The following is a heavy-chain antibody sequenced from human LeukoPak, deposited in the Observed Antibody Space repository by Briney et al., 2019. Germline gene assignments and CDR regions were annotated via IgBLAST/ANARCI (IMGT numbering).Heavy chain of an antibody. V-gene: IGHV3-30*18. CDR3: AKDRVVYNWNYAYYFDH. D-gene: IGHD1-7*01. CDR1: GFTFSNYA. Sequence: GGSLRLSCAASGFTFSNYAMHWVRQAPGKGREWGSIISFDGSNKYYADSVKGRFTISRDNSKNTLYLQMNSLRAEDTAVYYCAKDRVVYNWNYAYYFDHWGQGTLVTVSS. J-gene: IGHJ4*02. CDR2: ISFDGSNK.